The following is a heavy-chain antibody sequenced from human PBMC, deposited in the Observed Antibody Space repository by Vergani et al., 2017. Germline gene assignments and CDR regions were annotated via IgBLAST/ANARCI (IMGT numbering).Heavy chain of an antibody. J-gene: IGHJ4*02. CDR3: ANLNCGGDCYSGVD. CDR1: GGSISSYY. Sequence: QVQLQESGPGLVKPSETLSLTCTVSGGSISSYYWSWIRQPPVKGLEWIGYIYYSGSTNYNPSLKSRVTISVDTSKNQFSLKLSSVTAADTAVYYCANLNCGGDCYSGVDWGQGTLVTVSS. D-gene: IGHD2-21*02. V-gene: IGHV4-59*08. CDR2: IYYSGST.